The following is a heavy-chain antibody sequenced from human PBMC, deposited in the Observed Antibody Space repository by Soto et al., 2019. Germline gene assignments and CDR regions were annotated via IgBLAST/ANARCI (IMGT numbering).Heavy chain of an antibody. CDR3: ARGPPFDP. J-gene: IGHJ5*02. CDR1: GGSINNYY. V-gene: IGHV4-4*07. Sequence: QVQLQESGPGLVRPSETLSLTCTVSGGSINNYYWSWLRQPAGKGLEWIGRVYTSGSTNYNPSLKGRVTMSVDTSNNQFSLRVSSVTAADAAIYYCARGPPFDPWGQGTLVTVSS. CDR2: VYTSGST.